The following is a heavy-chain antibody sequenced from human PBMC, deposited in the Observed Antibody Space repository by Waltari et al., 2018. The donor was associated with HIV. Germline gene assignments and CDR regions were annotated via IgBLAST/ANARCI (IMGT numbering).Heavy chain of an antibody. Sequence: EVQLVESGGGLVKLGGSLRLSCTASRFTFSSYSMSWVRQAPEKGLEWVSSISSGSSHIYYADSVKGRFTILRDNAKNSLYLQMNSLRVEDTAIYYCARDPVGSNRNNWFDSWGQGALVTVSS. CDR2: ISSGSSHI. CDR1: RFTFSSYS. V-gene: IGHV3-21*01. J-gene: IGHJ5*01. CDR3: ARDPVGSNRNNWFDS. D-gene: IGHD1-26*01.